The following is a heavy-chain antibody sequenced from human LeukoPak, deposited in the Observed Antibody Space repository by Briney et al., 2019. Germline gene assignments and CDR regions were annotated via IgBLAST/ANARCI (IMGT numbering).Heavy chain of an antibody. V-gene: IGHV3-64*01. J-gene: IGHJ4*02. CDR3: ASAAGPFDN. CDR1: GFTLSYYA. CDR2: INNNGNSA. Sequence: GGSLRLSCVASGFTLSYYAMHWVRQAPGKGLEYVSTINNNGNSASYANSVKGRFTISRDNSKNTLYLQMNSLRAEDTALYYCASAAGPFDNWGQGTLVTVSS. D-gene: IGHD6-19*01.